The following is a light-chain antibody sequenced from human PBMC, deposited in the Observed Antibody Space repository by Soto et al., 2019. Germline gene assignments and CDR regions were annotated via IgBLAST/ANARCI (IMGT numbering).Light chain of an antibody. V-gene: IGKV1-9*01. CDR1: QDIGGS. J-gene: IGKJ4*01. CDR2: SAS. CDR3: QQLKSYPLT. Sequence: DIQLTQSPSFLSASVGDRVTITCRASQDIGGSLAWYQQTPGKAPKVLIYSASTLQSGVPSKFSGSGSRTEFTHTIGSLQPEDFATYSCQQLKSYPLTFGGGTKVEIK.